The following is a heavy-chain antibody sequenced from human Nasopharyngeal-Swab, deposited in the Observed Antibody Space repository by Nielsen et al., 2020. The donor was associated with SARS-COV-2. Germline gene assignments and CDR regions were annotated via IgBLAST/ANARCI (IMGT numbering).Heavy chain of an antibody. D-gene: IGHD1-26*01. CDR3: ATTPSGSGSSYSEEY. Sequence: GESLKISCAVSGLTVSSTYMSWVRQAPGKGLEWVSGIYAGGSTYYADSVKGRFTISRDNSKNTLHLQMNSLRADDTAVYYCATTPSGSGSSYSEEYWGQGTLVTVSS. V-gene: IGHV3-53*01. CDR1: GLTVSSTY. J-gene: IGHJ4*02. CDR2: IYAGGST.